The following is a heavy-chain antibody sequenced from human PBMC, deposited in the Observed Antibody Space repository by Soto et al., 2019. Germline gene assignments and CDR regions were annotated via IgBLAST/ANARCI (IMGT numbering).Heavy chain of an antibody. CDR1: GFTFSSYW. CDR3: ASADSSSSLDY. D-gene: IGHD6-6*01. J-gene: IGHJ4*02. Sequence: EGSLRLSCAASGFTFSSYWMHWVRQAPGKGLVWVSRINSDGSSTSYADSVKGRFTISRDNAKNTLYLQMNSLRAEDTAVYYCASADSSSSLDYWGQGTLVTVSS. CDR2: INSDGSST. V-gene: IGHV3-74*01.